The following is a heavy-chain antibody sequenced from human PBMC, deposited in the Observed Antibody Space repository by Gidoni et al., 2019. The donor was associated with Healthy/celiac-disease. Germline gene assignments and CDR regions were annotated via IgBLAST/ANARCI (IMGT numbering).Heavy chain of an antibody. D-gene: IGHD4-17*01. Sequence: QVPLVESGGGVVQPGMSLRLSCAASGFTFSCYVLHWVRQAPVKGLEWVAVIWYEGSNKYYADSVKGRFTISRDNSKNTLYLQMNSLRAEDTAVYYCARAPNEGTVTEYYYYGMDVWGQGTTVTVSS. V-gene: IGHV3-33*08. CDR1: GFTFSCYV. CDR2: IWYEGSNK. J-gene: IGHJ6*02. CDR3: ARAPNEGTVTEYYYYGMDV.